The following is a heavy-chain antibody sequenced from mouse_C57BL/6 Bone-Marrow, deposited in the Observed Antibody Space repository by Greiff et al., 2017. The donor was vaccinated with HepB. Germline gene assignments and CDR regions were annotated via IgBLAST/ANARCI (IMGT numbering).Heavy chain of an antibody. CDR1: GYTFTDYE. D-gene: IGHD1-1*01. V-gene: IGHV1-15*01. J-gene: IGHJ3*01. Sequence: VKLQESGAELVRPGASVTLSCKASGYTFTDYEMHWVKQTPVHGLEWIGAIDPETGGTAYNQKFKGKAILTADKSSSTAYMELRSLTSEDSAVYYCTRSTTVVPRFAYWGQGTLVTVSA. CDR3: TRSTTVVPRFAY. CDR2: IDPETGGT.